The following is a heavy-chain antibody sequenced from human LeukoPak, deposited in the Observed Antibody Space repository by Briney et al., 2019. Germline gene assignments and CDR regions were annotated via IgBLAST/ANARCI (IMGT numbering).Heavy chain of an antibody. CDR1: EFTFSSYG. J-gene: IGHJ4*02. D-gene: IGHD5-24*01. Sequence: PGRSLRLSCAASEFTFSSYGMHWVRQAPGKGLEWVAVISYDGSKKNYADSVKGRFTISRDNSKNTLFLQMNRLRPEDTAMYYCAKNIGDYNSHYFDYWGQGTLVTVSS. CDR3: AKNIGDYNSHYFDY. CDR2: ISYDGSKK. V-gene: IGHV3-30*18.